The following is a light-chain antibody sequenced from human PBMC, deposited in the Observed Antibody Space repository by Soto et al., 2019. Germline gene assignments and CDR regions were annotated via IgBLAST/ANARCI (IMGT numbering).Light chain of an antibody. CDR3: QQYNSFSGT. CDR2: DAS. V-gene: IGKV1-5*01. J-gene: IGKJ4*01. CDR1: QYISNW. Sequence: DIQMTQSPCSLSACVGDKVIITGRASQYISNWVAWYQQKPGKAPKLMIYDASTLESGVPSRFTGSSYGTEFTLTISSLQPDDFATYYCQQYNSFSGTFGGGTKVDIK.